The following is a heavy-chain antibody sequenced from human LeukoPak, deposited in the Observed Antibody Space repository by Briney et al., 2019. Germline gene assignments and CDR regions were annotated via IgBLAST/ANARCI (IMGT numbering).Heavy chain of an antibody. J-gene: IGHJ3*02. CDR3: AKQGRLLYSSSWYGHDAFDI. CDR2: ISGSGGST. D-gene: IGHD6-13*01. CDR1: GFTVSSNY. Sequence: GGSLRLSCAATGFTVSSNYMSWVRQAPGKGLEWVSAISGSGGSTYYADSVKGRFTISRDNSKNTLYLQMNSLRAEDTAVYYCAKQGRLLYSSSWYGHDAFDIWGQGTMVTVSS. V-gene: IGHV3-23*01.